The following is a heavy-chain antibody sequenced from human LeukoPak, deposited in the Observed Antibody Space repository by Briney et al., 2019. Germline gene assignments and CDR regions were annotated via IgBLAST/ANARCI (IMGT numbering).Heavy chain of an antibody. V-gene: IGHV4-4*09. CDR1: GGSISSYY. D-gene: IGHD2-15*01. CDR3: ARQEFRDIWFDP. CDR2: IYTSGST. J-gene: IGHJ5*02. Sequence: SETLSLTCTVSGGSISSYYWSWIRQPPGKGLEWIGYIYTSGSTNYNPSLKSRVTISVDTSKNQFSLKLSSVTAADTAVYYCARQEFRDIWFDPWGQGTLVTASS.